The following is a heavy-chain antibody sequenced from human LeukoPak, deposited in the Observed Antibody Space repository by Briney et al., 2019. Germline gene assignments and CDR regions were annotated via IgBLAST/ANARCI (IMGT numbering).Heavy chain of an antibody. V-gene: IGHV3-23*01. CDR2: ISGSGGST. J-gene: IGHJ4*02. Sequence: GGSLRLSCAASGFTFSSYAMSWVRQAPGKGLGWVSAISGSGGSTYYADSVKGRFTISRDNSKNTLYLQMNSLRAEDTAVYYCAKGHLMITFGGVIAPYYFDYWGQGTLVTVSS. CDR1: GFTFSSYA. CDR3: AKGHLMITFGGVIAPYYFDY. D-gene: IGHD3-16*02.